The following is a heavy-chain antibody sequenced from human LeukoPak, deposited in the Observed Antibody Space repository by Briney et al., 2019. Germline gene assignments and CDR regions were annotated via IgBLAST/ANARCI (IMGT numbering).Heavy chain of an antibody. J-gene: IGHJ3*02. V-gene: IGHV4-39*07. CDR3: ARDYDSSGYEGGGDAFDI. D-gene: IGHD3-22*01. Sequence: SETLSLTCTVSGGSISSSSYYWGWIRQPPGKGLEWIGSIYHSGSTYYNPSLKSRVTISVDTSKNQFSLKLSSVTAADTAVYYCARDYDSSGYEGGGDAFDIWGQGTMVTVSS. CDR2: IYHSGST. CDR1: GGSISSSSYY.